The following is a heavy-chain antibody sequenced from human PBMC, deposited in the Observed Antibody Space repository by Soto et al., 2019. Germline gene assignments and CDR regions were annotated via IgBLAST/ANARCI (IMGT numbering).Heavy chain of an antibody. CDR2: ISYDGSNK. Sequence: GGSLRLSCAASGFTFSSYAMHWVRQAPGKGLQWVAVISYDGSNKYYADSVKGRFTISGDNSKNTLYLQMNSLRDEDTAVYYCARVAPYYYDALDPWGQGTLVTVSS. J-gene: IGHJ5*02. CDR3: ARVAPYYYDALDP. CDR1: GFTFSSYA. D-gene: IGHD3-22*01. V-gene: IGHV3-30-3*01.